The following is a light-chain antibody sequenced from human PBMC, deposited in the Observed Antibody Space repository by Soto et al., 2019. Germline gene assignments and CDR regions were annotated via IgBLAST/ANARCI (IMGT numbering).Light chain of an antibody. V-gene: IGLV2-23*01. Sequence: QSVVTQPASVSGSPGQSITISCTGTSSDVGSYNLVSWYQQHPGKAPKLMIYEGSKRPSGVSNRFSGSKSVNTASLTISGLQAEDEAEYYCCSYAGSSTDVVFGGGTKLTVL. CDR3: CSYAGSSTDVV. CDR2: EGS. CDR1: SSDVGSYNL. J-gene: IGLJ2*01.